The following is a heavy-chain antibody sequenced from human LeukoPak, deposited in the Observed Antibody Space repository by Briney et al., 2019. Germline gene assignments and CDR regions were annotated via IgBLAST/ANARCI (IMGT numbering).Heavy chain of an antibody. CDR2: IGTAGDT. CDR3: ARGLNDAFDI. D-gene: IGHD2-8*01. J-gene: IGHJ3*02. CDR1: GFTFSSYD. V-gene: IGHV3-13*01. Sequence: PGGSLRLSCAASGFTFSSYDMHWVRQATGKGLEWVSAIGTAGDTYYPGSVKGRFTISRENAKNSLYLQMNSLRAGDTAVYYCARGLNDAFDIWGKGQWSPSLQ.